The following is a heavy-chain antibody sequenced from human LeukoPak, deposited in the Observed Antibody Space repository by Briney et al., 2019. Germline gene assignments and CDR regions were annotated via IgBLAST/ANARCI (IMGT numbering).Heavy chain of an antibody. CDR3: ARRGGHGGSFDY. CDR2: IYYSGSGST. D-gene: IGHD4-23*01. J-gene: IGHJ4*02. V-gene: IGHV4-59*08. CDR1: GGSISSYY. Sequence: SETLSLTCTVSGGSISSYYWSWIRQPPGKGLEWLGYIYYSGSGSTNYNPSLKSRVSISVDTSKNHFSLKLSSVTAADTAVYYCARRGGHGGSFDYWGQGTLVTVSS.